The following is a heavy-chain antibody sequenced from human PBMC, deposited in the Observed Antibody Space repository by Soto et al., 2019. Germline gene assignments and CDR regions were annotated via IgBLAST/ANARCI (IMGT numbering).Heavy chain of an antibody. J-gene: IGHJ3*02. Sequence: GGSLRLSCAASGFTFSSYSMNWVRQAPGKGLEWVSSISSSSSYIYYADSVKGRFTISRDNAKNSLYLQMNSLRAEDTAVYYCARDRGVITFGGVIVTDAFDIWGQGTMVTVSS. V-gene: IGHV3-21*01. CDR2: ISSSSSYI. CDR3: ARDRGVITFGGVIVTDAFDI. D-gene: IGHD3-16*02. CDR1: GFTFSSYS.